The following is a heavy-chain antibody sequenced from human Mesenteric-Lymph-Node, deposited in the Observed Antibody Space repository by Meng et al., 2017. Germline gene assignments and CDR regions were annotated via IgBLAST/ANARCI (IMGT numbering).Heavy chain of an antibody. D-gene: IGHD4-17*01. V-gene: IGHV3-15*01. CDR1: GFTFSNAW. CDR3: AKLRHATVPGI. Sequence: GGSLRLSCAASGFTFSNAWMSWVRQAPGKGLEWVGRIKSKTDGGTTDYAAPVKGRFTISRDDSKNTLYLQMNSLRAEDTAVYYCAKLRHATVPGIWGQGTTVTVSS. J-gene: IGHJ6*02. CDR2: IKSKTDGGTT.